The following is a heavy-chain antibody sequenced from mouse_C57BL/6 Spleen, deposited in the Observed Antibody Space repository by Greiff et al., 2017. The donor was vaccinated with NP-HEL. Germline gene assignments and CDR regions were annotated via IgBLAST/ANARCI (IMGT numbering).Heavy chain of an antibody. CDR2: ISYDGSN. V-gene: IGHV3-6*01. CDR3: ARGYYSNYRYFDV. D-gene: IGHD2-5*01. J-gene: IGHJ1*03. Sequence: EVQLQQSGPGLVKPSQSLSLTCSVTGYSITSGYYWNWIRQSPGNKLEWMGYISYDGSNNYNPSLKNRISITRDTSKNQFFLKLNSVTTEDTATYYCARGYYSNYRYFDVWGTGTTVTVSS. CDR1: GYSITSGYY.